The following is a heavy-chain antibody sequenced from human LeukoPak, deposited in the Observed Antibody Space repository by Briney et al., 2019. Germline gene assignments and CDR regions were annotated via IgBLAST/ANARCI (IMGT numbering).Heavy chain of an antibody. Sequence: GRSLRLSCAASGFTFSRYGMHWVRQTPGKGLEWVAVISYDASNKYYADSVKGRFTISRDNSKNTLYLQMNSLRAEDTAVYYCAKTWGPNWFDPWGQGTLVTVSS. J-gene: IGHJ5*02. D-gene: IGHD3-16*01. CDR2: ISYDASNK. V-gene: IGHV3-30*18. CDR3: AKTWGPNWFDP. CDR1: GFTFSRYG.